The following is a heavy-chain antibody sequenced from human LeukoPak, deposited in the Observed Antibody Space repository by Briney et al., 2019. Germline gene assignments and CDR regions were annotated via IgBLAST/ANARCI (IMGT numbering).Heavy chain of an antibody. CDR1: GGTFSRYG. CDR2: IIPILDVT. CDR3: ARGFESSTSYVSDFDF. J-gene: IGHJ4*02. Sequence: SVKVSCKASGGTFSRYGISWVRQAPGQGLEWMGRIIPILDVTNYAQKFQGRVTNTADKSTTTAYMELSGLRSEDTAVYFCARGFESSTSYVSDFDFWGQGSLVTVSS. D-gene: IGHD3-16*01. V-gene: IGHV1-69*04.